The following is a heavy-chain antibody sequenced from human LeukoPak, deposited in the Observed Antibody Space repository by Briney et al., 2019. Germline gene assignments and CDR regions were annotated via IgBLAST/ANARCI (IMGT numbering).Heavy chain of an antibody. CDR2: MNPNSGNT. CDR1: GYTFTSYD. J-gene: IGHJ4*02. CDR3: ARRITMVRGVGGAVDY. Sequence: ASVKVSCKASGYTFTSYDINWVRQATGQGLEWMGWMNPNSGNTGYAQKFQGRVTMTRNTSISTAYMELSSLRSEDTAVYYCARRITMVRGVGGAVDYWGQGTLVTVSP. V-gene: IGHV1-8*01. D-gene: IGHD3-10*01.